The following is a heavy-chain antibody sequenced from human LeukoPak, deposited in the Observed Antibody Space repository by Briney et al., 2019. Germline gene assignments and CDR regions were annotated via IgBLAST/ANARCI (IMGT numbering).Heavy chain of an antibody. CDR3: ARDSFRKLLWFRELLDLHSSQAFDI. CDR2: ISSSSSYI. Sequence: PGGSLRLSCAASGFTFSSYSMNWVRQAPGKGLEWVSSISSSSSYIYYADSVRGRFTISRDNAKNSLYLQMNSLRAEDTAVYYYARDSFRKLLWFRELLDLHSSQAFDIWGQGTMVTVSS. V-gene: IGHV3-21*01. D-gene: IGHD3-10*01. J-gene: IGHJ3*02. CDR1: GFTFSSYS.